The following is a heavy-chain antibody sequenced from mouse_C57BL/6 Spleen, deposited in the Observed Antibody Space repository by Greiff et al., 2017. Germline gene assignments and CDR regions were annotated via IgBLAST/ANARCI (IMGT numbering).Heavy chain of an antibody. V-gene: IGHV1-82*01. Sequence: VQLQQSGPELVKPGASVKISCKASGYAFSSSWMNWVKQRPGKGLEWIGRIYPGDGDTNYNGKFKGKATLTADKSSSTAYMQLSSLTSEDSAVYFCARYHGSSYGAMDYWGQGTSVTVSS. CDR1: GYAFSSSW. CDR3: ARYHGSSYGAMDY. D-gene: IGHD1-1*01. CDR2: IYPGDGDT. J-gene: IGHJ4*01.